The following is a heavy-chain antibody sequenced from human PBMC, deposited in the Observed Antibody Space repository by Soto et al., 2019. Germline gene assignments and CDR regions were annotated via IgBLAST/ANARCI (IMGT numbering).Heavy chain of an antibody. D-gene: IGHD3-3*01. Sequence: GGSLRLSCAASGFTLSSYAMSWVRQAPGKGLEWVSAISGSGGSTYYADSVKGRFTISRDNSKNTLYLQMNSLRAEDTAVYYCAKSSLQLLEWLRQFDYWGQGTIVTVSS. CDR1: GFTLSSYA. CDR2: ISGSGGST. J-gene: IGHJ4*02. V-gene: IGHV3-23*01. CDR3: AKSSLQLLEWLRQFDY.